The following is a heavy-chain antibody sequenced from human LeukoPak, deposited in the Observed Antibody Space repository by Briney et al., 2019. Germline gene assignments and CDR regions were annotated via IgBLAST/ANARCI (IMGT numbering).Heavy chain of an antibody. J-gene: IGHJ4*02. D-gene: IGHD3-22*01. CDR2: INPNSGGT. V-gene: IGHV1-2*02. Sequence: WASVKVSCKASGYTFTSYDINWVRQATGQGLEWMGWINPNSGGTNYAQKFQGRVTMTRDTSISTAYMELSRLRSDDTAVYYCAVLYDSSPNFDYWGQGTLVTVSS. CDR3: AVLYDSSPNFDY. CDR1: GYTFTSYD.